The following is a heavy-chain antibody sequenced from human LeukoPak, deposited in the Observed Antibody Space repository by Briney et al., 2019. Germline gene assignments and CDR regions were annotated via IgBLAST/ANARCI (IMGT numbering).Heavy chain of an antibody. J-gene: IGHJ4*02. CDR3: ARVGWGVVPAAYNFDY. CDR1: GFTFSNYA. Sequence: GGSLRLSCAASGFTFSNYAMRWVRQAPGKGLEWVSYISSSGSTIYYADSVKGRFTISRDNAKNSLYLQMNSLRAEDTAVYYCARVGWGVVPAAYNFDYWGQGTLVTVSS. CDR2: ISSSGSTI. D-gene: IGHD2-2*01. V-gene: IGHV3-11*01.